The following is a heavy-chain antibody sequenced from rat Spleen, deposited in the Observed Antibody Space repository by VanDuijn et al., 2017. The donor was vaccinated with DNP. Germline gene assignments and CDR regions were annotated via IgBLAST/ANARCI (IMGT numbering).Heavy chain of an antibody. D-gene: IGHD1-1*01. CDR2: ISYGGST. V-gene: IGHV3-1*01. J-gene: IGHJ4*01. CDR3: ARLRLEWEVRAMDA. CDR1: GYSITSNY. Sequence: EVQLQASGPGLVKPSQSLSLTCSVTGYSITSNYWGWIRNFPGNEMEWIGHISYGGSTGYNPSLKSRISITRNTSKNQFFLQLNSLTTEDTATYYCARLRLEWEVRAMDAWGQGTSVTVSS.